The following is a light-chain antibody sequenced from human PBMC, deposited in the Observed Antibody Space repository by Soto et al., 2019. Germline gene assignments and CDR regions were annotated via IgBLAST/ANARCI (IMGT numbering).Light chain of an antibody. CDR2: GAS. J-gene: IGKJ1*01. CDR1: QDVGRY. CDR3: QHEKNCPWT. Sequence: AIRMTQSPSSLSASAGDRVAIACRASQDVGRYLAWYQQKQGQPPQLLIYGASTLQSGVPSRLSGGGSGTDFTLTISCLLSEDFATYYCQHEKNCPWTFGQVTKVEIK. V-gene: IGKV1-8*01.